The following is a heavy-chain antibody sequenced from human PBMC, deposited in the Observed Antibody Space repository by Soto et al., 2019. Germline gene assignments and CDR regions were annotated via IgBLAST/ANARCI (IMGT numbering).Heavy chain of an antibody. V-gene: IGHV4-59*01. Sequence: PSETLSLTCTVSGGSISSYYWSWIRQPPGKGLEWIGYIYYSGSTNYNPSLKSRVTISVDTSKNQFSLKLSSVTAADTAVYYCARGDHAYYFDYWGQGTLVTVSS. CDR2: IYYSGST. CDR3: ARGDHAYYFDY. CDR1: GGSISSYY. J-gene: IGHJ4*02.